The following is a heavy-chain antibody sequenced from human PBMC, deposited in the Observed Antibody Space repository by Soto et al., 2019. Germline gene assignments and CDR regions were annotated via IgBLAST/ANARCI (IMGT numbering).Heavy chain of an antibody. V-gene: IGHV1-69*06. J-gene: IGHJ6*02. CDR2: IIPIFGTA. D-gene: IGHD2-2*01. Sequence: QVQLVQSGAEVKKPGSSVKVSCKASGGTFSSYAISWVRQDPGQGLEWMGGIIPIFGTANYAQKFQGRVTITADKSTSTAYMELSSLRSEDTAVYYCARDPSIVVVPAAALAMDVWGQGTTVTVSS. CDR3: ARDPSIVVVPAAALAMDV. CDR1: GGTFSSYA.